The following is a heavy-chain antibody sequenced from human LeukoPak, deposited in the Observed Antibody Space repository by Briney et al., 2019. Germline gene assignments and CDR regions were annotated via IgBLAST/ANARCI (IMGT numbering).Heavy chain of an antibody. CDR2: IYPRDGST. CDR3: ARDQEGFDY. CDR1: GYSFTSNY. V-gene: IGHV1-46*01. J-gene: IGHJ4*02. Sequence: ASVKASCKASGYSFTSNYIHWVRQAPGQGLEWMGMIYPRDGSTSYAQKFQGRVTVTRDTSTSTVHMELSGLRSEDTAVYYCARDQEGFDYWGQGTLVTVSS.